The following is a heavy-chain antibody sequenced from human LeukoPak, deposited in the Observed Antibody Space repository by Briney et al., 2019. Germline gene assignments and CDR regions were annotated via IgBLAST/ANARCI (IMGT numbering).Heavy chain of an antibody. CDR1: GGSFSGYY. CDR3: ARYCSSTSCPPGAFDI. J-gene: IGHJ3*02. V-gene: IGHV4-34*01. CDR2: INHSGST. Sequence: PSETLSLTCAVYGGSFSGYYWSWIRQPPGKGLEWIGEINHSGSTNYNPSLKSRVTISVDTSKNQFSLKLSSVTAADTAVYYCARYCSSTSCPPGAFDIWGQGTMVTVSS. D-gene: IGHD2-2*01.